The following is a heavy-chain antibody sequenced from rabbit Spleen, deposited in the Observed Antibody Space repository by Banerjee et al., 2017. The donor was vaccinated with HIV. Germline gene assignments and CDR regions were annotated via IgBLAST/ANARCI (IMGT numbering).Heavy chain of an antibody. CDR1: GVSFSGSSY. CDR3: ARDGYSRGWGIILYYFNL. CDR2: IESDNSGFT. Sequence: QEQLVESGGGLVKPGASLTLTCIASGVSFSGSSYMCWVRQAPGKGLEWIACIESDNSGFTYFASWAKGRFTISKTSSTTVTLHMTSLTAADTATYFCARDGYSRGWGIILYYFNLWGPGTLVTVS. D-gene: IGHD4-1*01. J-gene: IGHJ4*01. V-gene: IGHV1S45*01.